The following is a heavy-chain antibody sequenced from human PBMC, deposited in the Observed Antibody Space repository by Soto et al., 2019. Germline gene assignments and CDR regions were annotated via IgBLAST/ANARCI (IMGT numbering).Heavy chain of an antibody. Sequence: QVQLVQSGAEVKKPGASVKVSCKASGYTFTSYDINWVRQATGQGLEWMGWMNPNSGNTGYAQKFQGRVTMTRNTSISTAYMELSRMGSEDTAVCYCARGISYNDSADEAVDISGQGTMVTVPS. V-gene: IGHV1-8*01. CDR2: MNPNSGNT. D-gene: IGHD3-10*01. CDR1: GYTFTSYD. J-gene: IGHJ3*02. CDR3: ARGISYNDSADEAVDI.